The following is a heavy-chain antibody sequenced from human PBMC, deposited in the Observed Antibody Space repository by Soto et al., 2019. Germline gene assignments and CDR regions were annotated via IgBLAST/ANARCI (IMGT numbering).Heavy chain of an antibody. D-gene: IGHD1-1*01. CDR2: ISSSGTYI. CDR1: GFTFISYS. V-gene: IGHV3-21*01. CDR3: ARKNNGARYNSDDAFDI. J-gene: IGHJ3*02. Sequence: GGSLRLSFAASGFTFISYSMNWVRQAPGKGLEWVSSISSSGTYIYYADSVKARFTISRDNAKNSLSLQMHSLRAEDTAVYYCARKNNGARYNSDDAFDIWGQGTMVTVSS.